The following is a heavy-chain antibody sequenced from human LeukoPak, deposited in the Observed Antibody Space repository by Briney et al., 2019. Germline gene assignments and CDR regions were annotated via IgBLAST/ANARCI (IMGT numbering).Heavy chain of an antibody. CDR3: ARDQEAFDY. CDR1: GYSFTSNY. V-gene: IGHV1-46*01. J-gene: IGHJ4*02. CDR2: IYPRDGST. Sequence: ASVKVSCKASGYSFTSNYIHWVRQAPGQGPEWMGMIYPRDGSTSYAQKFQGRVTVTRDTSTSTVHMELSGLRSEDTAVFYCARDQEAFDYWGQGTLVTVPS.